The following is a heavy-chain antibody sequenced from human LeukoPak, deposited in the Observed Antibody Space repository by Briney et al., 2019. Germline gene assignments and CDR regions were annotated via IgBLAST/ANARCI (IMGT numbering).Heavy chain of an antibody. CDR1: GFTFSNYA. V-gene: IGHV3-23*01. CDR2: FSGSGGRT. CDR3: EKDGSMPWGYYMDV. J-gene: IGHJ6*03. D-gene: IGHD2/OR15-2a*01. Sequence: GGSLRLSCAASGFTFSNYAMSWVRQAPGKGLECISGFSGSGGRTFYADSVKGRFTISRDNSKNTLYLQMNSLRAEDAAVYYCEKDGSMPWGYYMDVWGKGTTVTVSS.